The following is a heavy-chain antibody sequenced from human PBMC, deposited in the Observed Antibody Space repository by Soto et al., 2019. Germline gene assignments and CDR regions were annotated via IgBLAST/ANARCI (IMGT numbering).Heavy chain of an antibody. D-gene: IGHD2-8*01. J-gene: IGHJ5*02. CDR3: ARYIVLMVYAGGGPGFDP. CDR1: GDSVSSNSAA. Sequence: SQTLSLTCAISGDSVSSNSAAWNWIRQSPSRGLDWLGRTYYRSKWYNDYAVSVKSRITINPDTSKNQFSLQLNSVTLEDTAVYYCARYIVLMVYAGGGPGFDPWGQGTLVTVSS. CDR2: TYYRSKWYN. V-gene: IGHV6-1*01.